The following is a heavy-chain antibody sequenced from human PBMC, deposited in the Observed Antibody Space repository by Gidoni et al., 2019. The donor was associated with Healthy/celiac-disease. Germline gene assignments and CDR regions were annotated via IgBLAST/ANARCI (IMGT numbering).Heavy chain of an antibody. CDR1: GYRFTSYW. D-gene: IGHD6-19*01. CDR3: ARGFRSSGWYDGY. Sequence: EVQLVQSGAEVKKPGASLRISCKGSGYRFTSYWISWVRQMPGQGLEWMGRIDPSDSYTNYSPSFQGHVTISADKSISTAYLQWSSLKASDTAMYYCARGFRSSGWYDGYWGQGTLVTVSS. CDR2: IDPSDSYT. J-gene: IGHJ4*02. V-gene: IGHV5-10-1*03.